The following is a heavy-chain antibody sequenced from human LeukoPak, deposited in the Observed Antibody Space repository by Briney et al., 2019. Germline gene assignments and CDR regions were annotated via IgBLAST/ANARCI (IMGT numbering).Heavy chain of an antibody. CDR2: INTDGSST. J-gene: IGHJ6*02. CDR3: ATSSRNYYYGMDV. V-gene: IGHV3-74*01. D-gene: IGHD4-11*01. Sequence: GGSLRLSCAASGFTFSSYWMHWVRQAPGKGLVWVSRINTDGSSTSYADSVRGRFTISRDNAKNTLYLQMNSLRAEDTAVYYCATSSRNYYYGMDVWGQGTTVTVSS. CDR1: GFTFSSYW.